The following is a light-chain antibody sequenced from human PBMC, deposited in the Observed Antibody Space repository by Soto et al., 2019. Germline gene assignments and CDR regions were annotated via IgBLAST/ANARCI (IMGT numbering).Light chain of an antibody. CDR3: SSFTSSSIYV. CDR1: SSDFGGYNF. CDR2: DVT. V-gene: IGLV2-14*01. J-gene: IGLJ1*01. Sequence: QSALTQPASVSASPGQSITISCTGNSSDFGGYNFVSWYQQHPGKAPKLMIYDVTNRPSGVSNRFSGSKSGNTASLTISGLQAEDEADYYCSSFTSSSIYVFGTGTKVTVL.